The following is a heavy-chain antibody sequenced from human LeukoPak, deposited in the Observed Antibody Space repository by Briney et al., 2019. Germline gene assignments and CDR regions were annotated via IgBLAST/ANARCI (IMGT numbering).Heavy chain of an antibody. CDR2: IYYSGNT. CDR1: GGSISSSNYY. D-gene: IGHD4-17*01. J-gene: IGHJ4*02. Sequence: SETLSLTCIVSGGSISSSNYYWGWIRQPPGKGLEWIGSIYYSGNTYYNPSLKSRVTISVDTSKNQFSLKLSSVTAADTAVYYCARSRIDYGDSYFDYWGQGTLVTVSS. CDR3: ARSRIDYGDSYFDY. V-gene: IGHV4-39*07.